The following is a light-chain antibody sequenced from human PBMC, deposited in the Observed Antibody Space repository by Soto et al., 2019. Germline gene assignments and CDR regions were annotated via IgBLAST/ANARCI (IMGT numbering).Light chain of an antibody. Sequence: EIVMTQSPATLSVSPGERATLSCRASQSVSSNLAWYQQKPGQAPRLLIYGISTRATGISARFSGSGSGTEFTLTISSLQSEDLAVYYCQQHNKWPLTFGQGTRLENK. V-gene: IGKV3-15*01. CDR1: QSVSSN. CDR2: GIS. CDR3: QQHNKWPLT. J-gene: IGKJ5*01.